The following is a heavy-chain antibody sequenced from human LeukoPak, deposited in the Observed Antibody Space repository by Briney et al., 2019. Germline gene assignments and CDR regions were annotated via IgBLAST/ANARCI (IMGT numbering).Heavy chain of an antibody. V-gene: IGHV1-18*01. J-gene: IGHJ4*02. D-gene: IGHD3-22*01. Sequence: ASVKVSCKASGYTFTSYGISWVRQAPGQGLEWMGWISAYNGNTNYAQKLQGRVTMTTDTSTSTAYMELRSLRSDDTAVYYCARDRENSYYDSSGYFLYYWGQGTLVTVSS. CDR3: ARDRENSYYDSSGYFLYY. CDR2: ISAYNGNT. CDR1: GYTFTSYG.